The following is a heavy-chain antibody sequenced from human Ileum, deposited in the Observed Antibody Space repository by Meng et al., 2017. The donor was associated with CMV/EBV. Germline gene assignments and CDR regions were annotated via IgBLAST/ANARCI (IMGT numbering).Heavy chain of an antibody. CDR3: VRDGVGATTFYGYFDY. CDR1: GFLFNQNG. V-gene: IGHV3-33*01. D-gene: IGHD1-26*01. CDR2: IRHDGSNI. J-gene: IGHJ4*02. Sequence: GFLFNQNGMHWVRQAPGKGLEWLAIIRHDGSNIHYADSVKGRFTISRDNSKNTLYLEMESLRGEDTAVYYCVRDGVGATTFYGYFDYWGQGALVTVSS.